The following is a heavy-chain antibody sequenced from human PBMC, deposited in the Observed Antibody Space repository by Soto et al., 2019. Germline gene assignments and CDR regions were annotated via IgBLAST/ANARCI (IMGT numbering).Heavy chain of an antibody. D-gene: IGHD6-13*01. V-gene: IGHV1-2*04. CDR2: INPNSGGT. J-gene: IGHJ6*02. CDR1: GYTFTGYY. CDR3: ARDSIAAAGRYYYYGMDV. Sequence: ASVKVSCKASGYTFTGYYMHWVRQAPGQGLEWMGWINPNSGGTNYAQKFQGWVTMTRDTSISTAYMELSRLRSDDTAVYYCARDSIAAAGRYYYYGMDVWGQGTTVTVSS.